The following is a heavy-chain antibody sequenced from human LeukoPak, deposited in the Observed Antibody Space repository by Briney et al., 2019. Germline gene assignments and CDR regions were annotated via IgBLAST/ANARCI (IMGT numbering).Heavy chain of an antibody. V-gene: IGHV3-33*01. D-gene: IGHD3-9*01. CDR2: IWYDGSNK. Sequence: GRSLRLSCAASGFTFSSYGMHWVRQAPGKGLEWVAVIWYDGSNKYYADSVKGRFTISRDNSKNTLYLQMNSLRAEDTAVYYCARVYRYDILTGSPVGMDVWGQGTTVTVSS. J-gene: IGHJ6*02. CDR3: ARVYRYDILTGSPVGMDV. CDR1: GFTFSSYG.